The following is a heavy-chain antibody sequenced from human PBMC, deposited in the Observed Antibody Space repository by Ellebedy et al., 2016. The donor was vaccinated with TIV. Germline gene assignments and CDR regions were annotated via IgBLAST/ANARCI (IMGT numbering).Heavy chain of an antibody. Sequence: GESLKISXAASGFTFSSYSMNWVRQAPGKGLEWVAVISYDGSNKYYADSVKGRFTISRDNSKNTLYLQMNSLRAEDTAVYYCARFVTVTSPDFDYWGQGTLVTVSS. J-gene: IGHJ4*02. CDR3: ARFVTVTSPDFDY. CDR1: GFTFSSYS. CDR2: ISYDGSNK. D-gene: IGHD4-17*01. V-gene: IGHV3-30*03.